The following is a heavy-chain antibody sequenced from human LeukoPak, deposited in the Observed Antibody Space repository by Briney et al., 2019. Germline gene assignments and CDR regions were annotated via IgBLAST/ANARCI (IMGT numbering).Heavy chain of an antibody. CDR2: IYHSGST. J-gene: IGHJ3*02. V-gene: IGHV4-30-2*01. CDR1: GDSLKTGDYY. D-gene: IGHD3-22*01. CDR3: ARDLPGYYDSSVGAFDI. Sequence: SGTLSLTCSVSGDSLKTGDYYWSWIRQPPGKGLEWIGYIYHSGSTYYNPSLKSRVTISVDRSKNQFSLKLSSVTAADTAVYYCARDLPGYYDSSVGAFDIWGQGTMVTVSS.